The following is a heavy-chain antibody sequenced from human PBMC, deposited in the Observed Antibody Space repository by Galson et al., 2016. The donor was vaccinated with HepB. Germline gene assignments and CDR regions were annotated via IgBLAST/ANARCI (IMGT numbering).Heavy chain of an antibody. CDR1: GFSLSTSGVG. CDR3: ARTVVAGALYYYYGLDV. J-gene: IGHJ6*02. D-gene: IGHD2-21*01. Sequence: PALVKPTQTLTLTCTFSGFSLSTSGVGVGWIRQPPGKALEWLALIYWDDDKRYSPSLKSRLTITKDTSKNQVVLTMTNMDPVDTATYFCARTVVAGALYYYYGLDVWSPGTTVTVSS. V-gene: IGHV2-5*02. CDR2: IYWDDDK.